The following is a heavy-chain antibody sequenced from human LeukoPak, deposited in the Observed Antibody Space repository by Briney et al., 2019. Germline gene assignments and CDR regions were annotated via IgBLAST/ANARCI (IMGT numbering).Heavy chain of an antibody. V-gene: IGHV4-38-2*02. CDR2: IYHSGSS. D-gene: IGHD2-21*01. CDR3: ARELAYCGGDCYLAAFDL. J-gene: IGHJ3*01. Sequence: SATLSLTCRVSGYSINSGYYWGWLRQPPGTGLEWLGSIYHSGSSYYNPSLKSRVTISVDTSKNQSSLKLSSVPATDTAVYYCARELAYCGGDCYLAAFDLWGQGTMVTVSS. CDR1: GYSINSGYY.